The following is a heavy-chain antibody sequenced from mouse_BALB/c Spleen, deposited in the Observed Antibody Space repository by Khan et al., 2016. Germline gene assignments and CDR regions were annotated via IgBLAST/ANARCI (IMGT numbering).Heavy chain of an antibody. CDR1: GYAFTNVL. CDR2: INPGSGST. J-gene: IGHJ3*01. V-gene: IGHV1-54*01. Sequence: QVQLQQSGADLVRPGTSVKVSCKASGYAFTNVLIDWIKQRPGQGLDWIGVINPGSGSTNYNEKFKGKATLTADKSSSTAYMQLSSLTSDDSAVYCCARQYGSGYVWFAYWGQGTLVTVSA. D-gene: IGHD1-1*01. CDR3: ARQYGSGYVWFAY.